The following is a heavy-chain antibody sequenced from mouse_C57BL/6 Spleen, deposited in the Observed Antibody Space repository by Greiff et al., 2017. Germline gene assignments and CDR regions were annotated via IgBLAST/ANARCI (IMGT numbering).Heavy chain of an antibody. CDR1: GFTFSSYA. V-gene: IGHV5-4*01. J-gene: IGHJ1*03. CDR3: AGDAEYFDV. CDR2: ISDGGSYT. Sequence: EVKLVESGGGLVKPGGSLKLSCAASGFTFSSYAMSWVRQTPEKRLEWVATISDGGSYTYYTDNVKGRSTISRDNAKNRLYLQMSHLKSEDTAMYYCAGDAEYFDVWGTGTTVTVSS.